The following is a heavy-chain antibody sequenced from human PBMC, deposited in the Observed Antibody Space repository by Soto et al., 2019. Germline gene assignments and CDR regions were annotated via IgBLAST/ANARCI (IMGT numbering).Heavy chain of an antibody. Sequence: GGSLRLSCAASGFTFSSYAMSWVRQAPGKGLEWVSAISGSGGSTYYADSVKGRFTISRDNSKNTLYLQMNSLRAEDTAVYYCAKRSVDYSNLGDYYYYYMDVWGKGTTVTVSS. CDR1: GFTFSSYA. D-gene: IGHD4-4*01. J-gene: IGHJ6*03. CDR2: ISGSGGST. CDR3: AKRSVDYSNLGDYYYYYMDV. V-gene: IGHV3-23*01.